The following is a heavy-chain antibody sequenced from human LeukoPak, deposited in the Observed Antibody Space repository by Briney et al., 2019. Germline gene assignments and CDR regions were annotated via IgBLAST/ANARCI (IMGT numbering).Heavy chain of an antibody. D-gene: IGHD6-13*01. CDR3: ARARIAAAGNGKYFDY. Sequence: SETLSLTCAVYGGSFSGYYWSWIRQPPGKGLEWIGEINHSGSTNYNPSLKSRVTISVDTSKNQFSLKLSSVTAADTAVYYCARARIAAAGNGKYFDYWGQGTLVTVSS. CDR1: GGSFSGYY. J-gene: IGHJ4*02. V-gene: IGHV4-34*01. CDR2: INHSGST.